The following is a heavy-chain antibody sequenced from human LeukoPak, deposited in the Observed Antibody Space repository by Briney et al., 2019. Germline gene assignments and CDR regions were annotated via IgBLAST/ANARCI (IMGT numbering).Heavy chain of an antibody. V-gene: IGHV3-9*01. Sequence: PGGSLRLSCAASGFTFDDYAMQWVRQAPGKGLEWVSGISWSSGSIGYADSVKGRFTISRDNAKNSLYLQMNSLRAEDTALYYCATMTTVTRWSYYYYYGMDVWGQGTTVTVSS. J-gene: IGHJ6*02. CDR1: GFTFDDYA. CDR3: ATMTTVTRWSYYYYYGMDV. CDR2: ISWSSGSI. D-gene: IGHD4-11*01.